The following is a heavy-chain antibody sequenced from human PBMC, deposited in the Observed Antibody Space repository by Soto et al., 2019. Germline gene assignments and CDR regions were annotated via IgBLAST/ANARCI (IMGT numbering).Heavy chain of an antibody. V-gene: IGHV1-69*13. CDR3: ASWLKGPDIGNSYYATDV. J-gene: IGHJ6*02. CDR2: IMPIFRAP. D-gene: IGHD2-15*01. Sequence: SVKVSCKASGGAFSDYAFSWVRQAPGQGLEWLGGIMPIFRAPDYAQKFQGRVTITADEFTRTAYMEMNSLRSEDTAVYYCASWLKGPDIGNSYYATDVWGQGPTVTVSS. CDR1: GGAFSDYA.